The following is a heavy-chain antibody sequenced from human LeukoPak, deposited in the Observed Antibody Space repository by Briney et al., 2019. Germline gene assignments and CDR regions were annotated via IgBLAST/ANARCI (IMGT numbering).Heavy chain of an antibody. J-gene: IGHJ4*02. CDR1: GYTFTGYY. Sequence: GASVKVSCKASGYTFTGYYMHWVRQAPGQGLEWMGWINPNSGGTNYAQKFQGRVTMTRDTSISTAYMELSRLRSDDTAVYYCARVGEYQLPNYYFDYWGQGTLVTVSS. V-gene: IGHV1-2*02. D-gene: IGHD2-2*01. CDR3: ARVGEYQLPNYYFDY. CDR2: INPNSGGT.